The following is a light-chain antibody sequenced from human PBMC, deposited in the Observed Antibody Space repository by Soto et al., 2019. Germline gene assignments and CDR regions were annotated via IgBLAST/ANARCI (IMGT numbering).Light chain of an antibody. V-gene: IGKV3-20*01. CDR2: GAS. J-gene: IGKJ4*01. CDR3: QQFASYPLT. CDR1: QSVRNNF. Sequence: EIVLTQSPGTLSLSPWERVTLSCRSSQSVRNNFLAWYQHKPGQAPRFLIYGASTRATGIPDRFSGGGSGTDFTLTISRLEPEDFAVYYCQQFASYPLTFGGGTKVDI.